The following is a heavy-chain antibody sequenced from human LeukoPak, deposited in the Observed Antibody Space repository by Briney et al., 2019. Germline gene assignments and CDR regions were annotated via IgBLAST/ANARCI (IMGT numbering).Heavy chain of an antibody. Sequence: SETLSLTCTVSGGSISSSSYYWGWIRQPPGKGLEWIGSIYYRGSTYYNPSLKSRVTISVDTSKNQFSLKLSSVTAADTAVYYCARHEYAAAVDYWGQGTLVTVSS. D-gene: IGHD2-2*01. V-gene: IGHV4-39*01. CDR3: ARHEYAAAVDY. J-gene: IGHJ4*02. CDR1: GGSISSSSYY. CDR2: IYYRGST.